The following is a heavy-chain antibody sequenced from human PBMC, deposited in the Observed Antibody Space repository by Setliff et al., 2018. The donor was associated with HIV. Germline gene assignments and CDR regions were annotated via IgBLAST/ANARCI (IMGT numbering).Heavy chain of an antibody. CDR1: RFTFSNYW. CDR2: IKQDESEK. D-gene: IGHD4-17*01. CDR3: AKDFQWSTVNTPLNYQYGMDV. V-gene: IGHV3-7*01. J-gene: IGHJ6*02. Sequence: PGGSLRLSCAASRFTFSNYWMSWVRQAPGKGLEWVANIKQDESEKFYLDSVKGRFTISRDNSKNTLYLQMNNLRPEDTAVYYCAKDFQWSTVNTPLNYQYGMDVWGQGTTVTVSS.